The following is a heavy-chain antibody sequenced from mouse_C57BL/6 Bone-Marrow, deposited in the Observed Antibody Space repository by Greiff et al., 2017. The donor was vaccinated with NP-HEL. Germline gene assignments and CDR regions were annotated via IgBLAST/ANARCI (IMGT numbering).Heavy chain of an antibody. CDR2: FYSGRGST. D-gene: IGHD1-1*01. V-gene: IGHV1-55*01. CDR1: GYIFTSYW. Sequence: VQLQQPGAELVKPGASVTMSCKASGYIFTSYWITWVQQRPGQGLEWIGVFYSGRGSTNYLEKFKSKATLTVDTYSSTAYMQRSSLTSQDTAVYYSAKWYNCSFFAYWGQGTLVTVSA. J-gene: IGHJ3*01. CDR3: AKWYNCSFFAY.